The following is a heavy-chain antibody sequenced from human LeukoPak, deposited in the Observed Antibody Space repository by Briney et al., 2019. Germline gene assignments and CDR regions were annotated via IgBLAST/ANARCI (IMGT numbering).Heavy chain of an antibody. CDR2: ISGSGGST. Sequence: ETLSLTCAVYGGSFSGFYWSWVRQAPGKGLEWVSAISGSGGSTYYADSVKGRFTISRDNSKNTLYLQMNSLRAEDTAVYYCAIGIGGSGSYYPATGWGQGTLVTVSS. D-gene: IGHD3-10*01. CDR3: AIGIGGSGSYYPATG. V-gene: IGHV3-23*01. CDR1: GGSFSGFY. J-gene: IGHJ4*02.